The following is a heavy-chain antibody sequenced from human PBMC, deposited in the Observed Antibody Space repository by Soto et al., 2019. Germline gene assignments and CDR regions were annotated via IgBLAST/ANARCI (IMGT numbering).Heavy chain of an antibody. CDR1: GGSISSYY. CDR3: ARNYYYDSSGYLNWFDP. V-gene: IGHV4-59*01. Sequence: SETLSLTCTVSGGSISSYYWRWIRQPPGKGLEWIGYIYYSGSTNYNPSLKSRVTISVDTSKNQFSLKLSSVTAADTAVYYCARNYYYDSSGYLNWFDPWGQGTLVTVSS. J-gene: IGHJ5*02. D-gene: IGHD3-22*01. CDR2: IYYSGST.